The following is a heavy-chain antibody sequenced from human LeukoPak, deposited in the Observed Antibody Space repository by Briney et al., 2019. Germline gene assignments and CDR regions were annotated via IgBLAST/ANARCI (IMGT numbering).Heavy chain of an antibody. CDR2: IYYSGST. J-gene: IGHJ5*02. V-gene: IGHV4-39*07. CDR1: GGSISSSSYY. CDR3: ARVLSGRWLPFGGFNWFDP. Sequence: SETLSLTCTVSGGSISSSSYYWGWIRQPPGKGLEWIGSIYYSGSTYYNPSLKSRVTISVDTSKNQFSLKLSSVTAADTAVYYCARVLSGRWLPFGGFNWFDPWGQGTLVTVSS. D-gene: IGHD5-24*01.